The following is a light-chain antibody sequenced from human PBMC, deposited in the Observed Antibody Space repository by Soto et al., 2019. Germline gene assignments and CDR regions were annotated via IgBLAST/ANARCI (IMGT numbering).Light chain of an antibody. J-gene: IGLJ3*02. V-gene: IGLV1-40*01. Sequence: QSVLTQPPSVSGAPGQRVTISCTGSSSNIGAGYDVHWYQQLPGTAPKLLIYENNNRPSGVPDRFSGSKSGTSASLAITGLQAEDEADYYCQSYDSSLSGWVFGGGTKVTVL. CDR1: SSNIGAGYD. CDR3: QSYDSSLSGWV. CDR2: ENN.